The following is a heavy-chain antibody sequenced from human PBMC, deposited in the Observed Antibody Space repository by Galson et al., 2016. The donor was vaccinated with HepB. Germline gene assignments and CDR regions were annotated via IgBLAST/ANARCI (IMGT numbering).Heavy chain of an antibody. D-gene: IGHD4-17*01. CDR3: AKTVRMTTVTGFDY. CDR2: ISHDDISK. CDR1: GITLRNFI. Sequence: SLRLSCAASGITLRNFIIHWVRQPPGKGLEWVAAISHDDISKYYTDSVKGRFTISRDNSGNTVDLQMNSLRAEDTAVYYCAKTVRMTTVTGFDYWGQGTLVTVSS. V-gene: IGHV3-30-3*02. J-gene: IGHJ4*02.